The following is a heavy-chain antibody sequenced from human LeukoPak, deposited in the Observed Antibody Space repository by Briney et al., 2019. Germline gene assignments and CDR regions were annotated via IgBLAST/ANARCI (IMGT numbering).Heavy chain of an antibody. V-gene: IGHV6-1*01. J-gene: IGHJ5*02. CDR2: TYYRSKWYN. CDR1: GDSVSSNSAA. CDR3: ARDCGHTTMGIAVAGHWFDP. D-gene: IGHD6-19*01. Sequence: SQTLSHTCAISGDSVSSNSAAWNWIRQSPSRGLEWLGRTYYRSKWYNDYAVSVKSRITINPDTSKNQFSLQLNSVTPEDTAVYYCARDCGHTTMGIAVAGHWFDPWGQGTLVTVSS.